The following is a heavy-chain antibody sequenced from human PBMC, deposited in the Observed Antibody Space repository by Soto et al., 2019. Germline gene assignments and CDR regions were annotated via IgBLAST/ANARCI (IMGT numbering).Heavy chain of an antibody. CDR3: ARIRGGNYYDSSGYYYYFDY. Sequence: QVTLKESGPVLVKPTETLTLTCTGSGFSLSNARMGVSWIRQPPGKALEWLAHIFSNDEKSYSTSLKSRLTISKDTSKSQVVLTMTNMDPLDTATYYCARIRGGNYYDSSGYYYYFDYWGQGTLVTVSS. CDR2: IFSNDEK. V-gene: IGHV2-26*01. CDR1: GFSLSNARMG. D-gene: IGHD3-22*01. J-gene: IGHJ4*02.